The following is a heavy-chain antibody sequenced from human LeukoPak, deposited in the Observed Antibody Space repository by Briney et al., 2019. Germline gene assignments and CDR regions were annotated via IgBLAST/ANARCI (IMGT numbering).Heavy chain of an antibody. V-gene: IGHV3-23*01. CDR1: GFTFRSYA. CDR3: AKVSTYGDDYHDAFDV. CDR2: ISGSGGTT. J-gene: IGHJ3*01. Sequence: GGSLRLSCAASGFTFRSYAMSWVRQAPGKGLEWVSAISGSGGTTYFADSVRGRSTISRDNSKNTLYLQMNSLRAEDTAVYYCAKVSTYGDDYHDAFDVWGQGTMVTVSS. D-gene: IGHD4-17*01.